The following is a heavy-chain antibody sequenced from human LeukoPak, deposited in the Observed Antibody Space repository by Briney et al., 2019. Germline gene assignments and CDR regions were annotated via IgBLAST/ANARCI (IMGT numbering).Heavy chain of an antibody. CDR3: ARDRGRGFDL. CDR1: GFVFSRYW. J-gene: IGHJ5*02. V-gene: IGHV3-7*01. CDR2: IKEDGKDK. Sequence: GRSLRLSCAASGFVFSRYWMTWVRQAPGKGLEWVANIKEDGKDKYYVDSVKGRFTISKDNARNSLYLQMNSLRADDTAVYYCARDRGRGFDLWGQGTLVTVSS.